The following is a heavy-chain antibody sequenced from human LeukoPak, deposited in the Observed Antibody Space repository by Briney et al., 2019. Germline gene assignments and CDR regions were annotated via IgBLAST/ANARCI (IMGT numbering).Heavy chain of an antibody. V-gene: IGHV3-48*04. CDR3: TRDLGLRRMI. J-gene: IGHJ2*01. CDR1: GLSLSSNN. CDR2: ISAGSGTV. Sequence: QPGGSLSLSCAASGLSLSSNNMHWVRQTPGGGLEWLSYISAGSGTVFSADSVKGRFSISRDNARESLFLQMSSLRVENTGVYYCTRDLGLRRMIWGRGTLVIVSS.